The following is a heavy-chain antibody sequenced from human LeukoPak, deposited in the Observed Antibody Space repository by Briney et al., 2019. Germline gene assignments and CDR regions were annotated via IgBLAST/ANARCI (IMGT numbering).Heavy chain of an antibody. V-gene: IGHV4-39*07. D-gene: IGHD6-6*01. CDR3: ARAVPVYRYFDY. CDR1: GGSISSSSYY. J-gene: IGHJ4*02. Sequence: TSETLSLTCTVSGGSISSSSYYWGWIRQPPGKGLEWIGSIYYSGSTYYNPSLKSRVTMSVDTSKNQFSLKLSSVTAADTAVYYCARAVPVYRYFDYWGQGTLVTVSS. CDR2: IYYSGST.